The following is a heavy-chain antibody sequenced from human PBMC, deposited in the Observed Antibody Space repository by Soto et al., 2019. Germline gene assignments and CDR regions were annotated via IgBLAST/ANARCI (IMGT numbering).Heavy chain of an antibody. CDR1: GFTFSSYA. CDR3: AKDIIPRPNYFDY. D-gene: IGHD1-20*01. J-gene: IGHJ4*02. CDR2: ISGSGGST. Sequence: EVQLLESGGGLVQPGGSLRLSCAASGFTFSSYAMSWVRQAPGKGLEWVSAISGSGGSTYYADSVKGRFTISRDNAKNTLYLQMSRLRAEETAVYYCAKDIIPRPNYFDYRGQGTLVTVSS. V-gene: IGHV3-23*01.